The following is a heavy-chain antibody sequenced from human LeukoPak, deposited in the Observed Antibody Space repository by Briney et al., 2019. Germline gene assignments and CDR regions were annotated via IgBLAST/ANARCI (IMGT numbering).Heavy chain of an antibody. Sequence: ASVKVSCKVSGYTLTELSMHWVRQAPGKGLEWMGGFDPEDGETIYAQKFQGRVTMTEDTSTDTAYMELSSLRSEDTAVYYCARHYDFWSGYLDHVDWFDPWGQGTLVTVSS. CDR2: FDPEDGET. J-gene: IGHJ5*02. CDR3: ARHYDFWSGYLDHVDWFDP. CDR1: GYTLTELS. D-gene: IGHD3-3*01. V-gene: IGHV1-24*01.